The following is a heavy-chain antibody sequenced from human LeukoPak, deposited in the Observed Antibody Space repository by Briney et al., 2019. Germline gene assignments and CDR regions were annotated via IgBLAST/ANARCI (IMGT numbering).Heavy chain of an antibody. CDR2: IYYSGST. V-gene: IGHV4-59*01. CDR3: ARGWLQFRSFDY. J-gene: IGHJ4*02. CDR1: GGFISSYS. Sequence: SETLSLTCTVSGGFISSYSWSWIRQPPGKGLEWIGYIYYSGSTNYNPSLKSRVTISVDTSKNQFSLKLSSVTAADTAVYYCARGWLQFRSFDYWGQGTLVTVSS. D-gene: IGHD5-24*01.